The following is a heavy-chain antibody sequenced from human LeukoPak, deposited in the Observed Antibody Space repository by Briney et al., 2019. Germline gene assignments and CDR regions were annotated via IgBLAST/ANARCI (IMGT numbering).Heavy chain of an antibody. CDR1: GFTFSSYA. D-gene: IGHD3-22*01. CDR3: AKDPGAYYYEMGFDY. CDR2: ISGSGGST. Sequence: GGSLRLSCAASGFTFSSYAISWVRQAPGKGLEWVSGISGSGGSTYYADSVKGRFTISRDNSKNTLYLQMNSLRAEDTAVYYCAKDPGAYYYEMGFDYWGQGTLVTVSS. J-gene: IGHJ4*02. V-gene: IGHV3-23*01.